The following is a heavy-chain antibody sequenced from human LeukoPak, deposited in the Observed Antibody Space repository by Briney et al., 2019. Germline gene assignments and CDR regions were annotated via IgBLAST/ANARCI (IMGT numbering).Heavy chain of an antibody. CDR2: INHSGST. J-gene: IGHJ4*02. Sequence: SETLSLTCAVYGGSFSGYYWSWIRQPPGKGLEWIGEINHSGSTNYNPSLKSRVTISVNTSKNQFSLKLSSVTAADTAVYYCARGVRITMVRGVSRPGDYWGQGTLVTVSS. V-gene: IGHV4-34*01. D-gene: IGHD3-10*01. CDR3: ARGVRITMVRGVSRPGDY. CDR1: GGSFSGYY.